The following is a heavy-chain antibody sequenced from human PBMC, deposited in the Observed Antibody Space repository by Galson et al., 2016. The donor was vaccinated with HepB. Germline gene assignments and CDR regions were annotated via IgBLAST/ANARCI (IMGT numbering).Heavy chain of an antibody. V-gene: IGHV3-23*01. CDR1: EFTLRNYA. CDR2: IRGSDDST. CDR3: AKINIGGYSSGWGGSFDI. J-gene: IGHJ4*02. Sequence: SLRLSCAASEFTLRNYAMNWVRLAPGKGLGWVSVIRGSDDSTFYAGSVRGRFTISRDDAKNTLYLQMNSLRAEDTAVYYCAKINIGGYSSGWGGSFDIWGQGTLVTVSS. D-gene: IGHD6-19*01.